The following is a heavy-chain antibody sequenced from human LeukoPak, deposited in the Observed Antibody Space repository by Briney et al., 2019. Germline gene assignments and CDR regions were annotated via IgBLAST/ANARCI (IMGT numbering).Heavy chain of an antibody. CDR2: ISYDGSNN. J-gene: IGHJ4*02. CDR3: ARVAYSSNWYIDY. Sequence: GKSLRLSCVASGFTFSSSAFHWVRQAPGKGLDWVALISYDGSNNYYADSVKGRFTISRDNTRGTLYLQMDSLRADDTAVYYCARVAYSSNWYIDYWGQGTLVTVSS. D-gene: IGHD6-13*01. CDR1: GFTFSSSA. V-gene: IGHV3-30*03.